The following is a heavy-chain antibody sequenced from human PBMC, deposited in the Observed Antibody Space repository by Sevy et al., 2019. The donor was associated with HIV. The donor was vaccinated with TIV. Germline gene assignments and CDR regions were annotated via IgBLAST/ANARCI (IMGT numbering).Heavy chain of an antibody. D-gene: IGHD1-26*01. V-gene: IGHV3-30-3*01. Sequence: GGSLRLSCAASGFAFSTHAIHWVRQAPGKGLEWVAVISYEGTETFYAASVEGRFTISRDNSKNMLSLQINSLRPEDTAVYYCARDGGYSVKWYPLYWGHGTLVTVS. CDR1: GFAFSTHA. J-gene: IGHJ4*01. CDR2: ISYEGTET. CDR3: ARDGGYSVKWYPLY.